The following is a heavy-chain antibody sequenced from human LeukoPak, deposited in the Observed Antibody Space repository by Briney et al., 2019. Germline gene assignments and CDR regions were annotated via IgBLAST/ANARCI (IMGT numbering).Heavy chain of an antibody. CDR3: ASVFWNGH. V-gene: IGHV3-66*01. D-gene: IGHD3-3*01. Sequence: GGSLRRSCAASGFTISANYMNWVRQAPGKGLEWVSIIFSTGNTYYADSVQGRFTISRDNSKNTLYLQMDSLRAEDTAVYYCASVFWNGHWGQGTLVTVSS. CDR1: GFTISANY. J-gene: IGHJ4*02. CDR2: IFSTGNT.